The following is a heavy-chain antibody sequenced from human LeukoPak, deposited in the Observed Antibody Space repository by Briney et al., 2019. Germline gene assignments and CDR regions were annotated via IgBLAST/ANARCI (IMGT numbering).Heavy chain of an antibody. Sequence: GGSLRLSCTASGFTFSSYWMHWVRQAPGKGLLWVSFINHDGSNTSYADSVKGRFTISRDNTKNSLSLQLNGLRAEDTAVYYCARDGTAAGLYFDLWGQGTLVTVSS. V-gene: IGHV3-74*01. D-gene: IGHD6-13*01. CDR1: GFTFSSYW. CDR3: ARDGTAAGLYFDL. CDR2: INHDGSNT. J-gene: IGHJ4*01.